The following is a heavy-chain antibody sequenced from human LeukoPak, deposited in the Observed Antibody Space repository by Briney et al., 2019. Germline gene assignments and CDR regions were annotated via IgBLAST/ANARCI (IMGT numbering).Heavy chain of an antibody. J-gene: IGHJ6*03. CDR3: ARVRSRYMDV. V-gene: IGHV1-8*03. CDR1: GYTFTSYD. Sequence: ASVKVSCKASGYTFTSYDINWVRQATGQGLEWMGWMNPNSGNTGYAQKFQGRVTITRNTSISTAYMELRSLRSDDTAVYYCARVRSRYMDVWGKGTTVTVSS. D-gene: IGHD4-17*01. CDR2: MNPNSGNT.